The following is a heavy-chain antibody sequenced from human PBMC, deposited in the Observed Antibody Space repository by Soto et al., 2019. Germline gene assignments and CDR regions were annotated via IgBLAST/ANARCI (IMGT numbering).Heavy chain of an antibody. J-gene: IGHJ4*02. D-gene: IGHD6-13*01. CDR1: GGSFSGYY. V-gene: IGHV4-34*01. CDR2: INHSGST. Sequence: SETLSLTCAVYGGSFSGYYWSWIRQPPGKGLEWIGEINHSGSTNYNPSLKSRVTISVDTSKNQFSLKLSSVTAADTAVYYCARAHSSSWYYFDYWGQGTLVTVSS. CDR3: ARAHSSSWYYFDY.